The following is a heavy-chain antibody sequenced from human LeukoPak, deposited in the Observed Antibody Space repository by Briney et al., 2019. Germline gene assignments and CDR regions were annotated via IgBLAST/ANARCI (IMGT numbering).Heavy chain of an antibody. Sequence: GGSLRLSCAASGFTFSSSAMSWVRQAPGKGLEWVSGISGRDGSTYYADSVKGRFTISRDNSKNTLYLQMHSLRAEDTAVYYCAKESLRVVPSATFDYWGQGTLVTVSS. CDR2: ISGRDGST. D-gene: IGHD2-2*01. CDR3: AKESLRVVPSATFDY. CDR1: GFTFSSSA. J-gene: IGHJ4*02. V-gene: IGHV3-23*01.